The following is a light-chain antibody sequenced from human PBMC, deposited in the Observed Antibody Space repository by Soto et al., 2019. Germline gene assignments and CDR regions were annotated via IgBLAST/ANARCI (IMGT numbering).Light chain of an antibody. CDR3: QQSYSTPFT. CDR2: DVS. Sequence: ETVLTQSPGTLSLSPGERATLSCRASQSVSNNYVNWYQQKPGQSPRLLIYDVSNRATGIPDRFSGAGSGTDFTLTISRLEPEDFAVYYCQQSYSTPFTFGPGTKVDIK. CDR1: QSVSNNY. J-gene: IGKJ3*01. V-gene: IGKV3-20*01.